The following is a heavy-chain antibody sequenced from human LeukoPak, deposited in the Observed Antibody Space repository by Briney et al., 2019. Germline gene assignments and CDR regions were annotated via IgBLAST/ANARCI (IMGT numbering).Heavy chain of an antibody. D-gene: IGHD3-16*01. Sequence: PGGSLRLSCAVSGFTFSSFPFHWVRQAPGKGLEWVAAISTDGSYKYHGDSVKGRFTISRDNPMNSLYLQMNSLRPDDTAVYYCARSLILGRWYFDLWGRGTLVTVSS. CDR2: ISTDGSYK. J-gene: IGHJ2*01. CDR1: GFTFSSFP. V-gene: IGHV3-30*04. CDR3: ARSLILGRWYFDL.